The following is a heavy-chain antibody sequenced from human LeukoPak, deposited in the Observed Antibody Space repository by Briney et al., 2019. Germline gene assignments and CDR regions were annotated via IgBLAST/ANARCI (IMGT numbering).Heavy chain of an antibody. Sequence: ASVKLSCKTSGYTFTGYYIHWVRQAPGQGLGWMGWINPNSGDTNYAQKFQANVTMTRDTSISTTYMDLSRLRSGDTAVYYCARAYGSGRHTDQYYFDYWGQGTLVTVSS. D-gene: IGHD3-10*01. J-gene: IGHJ4*02. CDR3: ARAYGSGRHTDQYYFDY. CDR1: GYTFTGYY. V-gene: IGHV1-2*02. CDR2: INPNSGDT.